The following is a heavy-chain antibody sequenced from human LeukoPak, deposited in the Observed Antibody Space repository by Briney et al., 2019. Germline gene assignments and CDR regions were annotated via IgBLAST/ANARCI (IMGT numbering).Heavy chain of an antibody. Sequence: GGSLRLSCAASGFTFSSYAMSWVRQAPGKGLEWVSAISGSGGSTYYADSVKGRFTISRDNSKNTLYLQMNSLRAEDTAVYYCAKVVYYDTSGYEDYWGQGTLVTVSS. V-gene: IGHV3-23*01. D-gene: IGHD3-22*01. CDR1: GFTFSSYA. CDR2: ISGSGGST. J-gene: IGHJ4*02. CDR3: AKVVYYDTSGYEDY.